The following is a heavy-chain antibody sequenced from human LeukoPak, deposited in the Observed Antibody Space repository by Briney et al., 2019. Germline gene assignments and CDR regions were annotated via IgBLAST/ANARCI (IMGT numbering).Heavy chain of an antibody. Sequence: AAVKVSCKVSGKPLSELAVHWVRQSPAQGLEWMGGFDPEDDESIYTQKFQGRIIMTEDKSTDTAYMELSGLRSEDSAVYFCSAFARGFNRGIPVAGYFNLWGQGTLVTVSS. CDR1: GKPLSELA. CDR2: FDPEDDES. V-gene: IGHV1-24*01. CDR3: SAFARGFNRGIPVAGYFNL. J-gene: IGHJ4*02. D-gene: IGHD6-19*01.